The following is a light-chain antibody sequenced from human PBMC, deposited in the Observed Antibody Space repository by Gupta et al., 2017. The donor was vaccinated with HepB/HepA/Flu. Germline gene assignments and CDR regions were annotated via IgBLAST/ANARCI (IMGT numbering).Light chain of an antibody. V-gene: IGKV3-11*01. J-gene: IGKJ4*01. CDR1: QSVTNY. Sequence: EIVLTQSPATLSLSPGERATLSCRASQSVTNYLAWYQQKPGQAPRLLIYDASNRASGIPDRFSGSGSGTDFTLTSSSREPEDFAVYYLQQRYNYITFGGGTKVEIK. CDR3: QQRYNYIT. CDR2: DAS.